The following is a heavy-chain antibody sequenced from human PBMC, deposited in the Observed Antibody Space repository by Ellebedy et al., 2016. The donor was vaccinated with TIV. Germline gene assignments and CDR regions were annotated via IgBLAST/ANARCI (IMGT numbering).Heavy chain of an antibody. D-gene: IGHD2-15*01. V-gene: IGHV4-59*01. J-gene: IGHJ6*03. CDR2: IHYSGST. CDR1: GGSINNYY. CDR3: ARTTEGYGRRGEGSYSYYMDV. Sequence: SETLSLXXTVSGGSINNYYWSWVRQPPGKRLEWIGFIHYSGSTHYNPSLRSRITISLGTSTNRFSLKLNAVSAADTAVYFCARTTEGYGRRGEGSYSYYMDVWGKGITVTVS.